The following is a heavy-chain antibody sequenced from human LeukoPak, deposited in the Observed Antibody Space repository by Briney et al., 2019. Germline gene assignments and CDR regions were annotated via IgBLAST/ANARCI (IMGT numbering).Heavy chain of an antibody. CDR3: ARGVRIARQEY. CDR1: GGSFSGYH. J-gene: IGHJ4*02. V-gene: IGHV4-34*01. D-gene: IGHD3-10*01. CDR2: INHSGST. Sequence: PSETLSLTCAVYGGSFSGYHWSWIRQPPGKGLEWIGEINHSGSTNYNPSLKSRVTISVDTSKNQFSLRLSSGTAADTAVYYCARGVRIARQEYWGQGTLVTVSS.